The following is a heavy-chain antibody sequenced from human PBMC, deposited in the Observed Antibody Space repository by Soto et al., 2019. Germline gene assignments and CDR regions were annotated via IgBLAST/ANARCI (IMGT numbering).Heavy chain of an antibody. CDR3: ARDSPPVDY. CDR1: GYTFTSYG. CDR2: ISAYNGNT. Sequence: QVQLVQSGAEVKKPGASVKVSCKTSGYTFTSYGVSWVRQAPGQGLEWMGWISAYNGNTKYAQKLQGRVTMTTDTSTNTAYMDLRSLRSDDTAVYYCARDSPPVDYWGQGTLVTVSS. V-gene: IGHV1-18*01. J-gene: IGHJ4*02.